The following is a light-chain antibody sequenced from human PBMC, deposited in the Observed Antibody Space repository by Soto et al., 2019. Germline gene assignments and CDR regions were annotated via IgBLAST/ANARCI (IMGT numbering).Light chain of an antibody. CDR2: GAS. CDR3: QHYADSPHT. V-gene: IGKV3-20*01. CDR1: QSVRSGS. J-gene: IGKJ2*01. Sequence: EIVLTQSPGTLSLSPGEGATLSCRASQSVRSGSLAWYQQKPGQAPRLLIYGASSRATDIPDRFSGSGSGTDFTLTISRLEPEDLAVYYCQHYADSPHTFGQGTKLEIK.